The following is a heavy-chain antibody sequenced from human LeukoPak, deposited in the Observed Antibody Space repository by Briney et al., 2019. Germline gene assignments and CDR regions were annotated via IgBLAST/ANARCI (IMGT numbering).Heavy chain of an antibody. J-gene: IGHJ4*02. Sequence: GGSLRLSCAVSGFTFSTFWMSWVRQAPGKGLEWVANIKQDGSEKYYVDSVKGRFAISRDNAKNSLYLQMNSLRAEDTAVYYCTGETYYFDYWGQGALVTVSS. CDR3: TGETYYFDY. CDR2: IKQDGSEK. CDR1: GFTFSTFW. V-gene: IGHV3-7*04.